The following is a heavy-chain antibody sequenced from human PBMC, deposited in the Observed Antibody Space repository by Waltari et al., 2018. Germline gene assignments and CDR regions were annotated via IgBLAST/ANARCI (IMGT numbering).Heavy chain of an antibody. Sequence: QVQLQESGPSLLKPSETLSLICTVSGGSISGFYWSLVRQPPGKGLDWIGHNYYTGSTSFNPSRRSRGTMSVDTSKNPFSLKLGSVTAADTAFYYCARGGGGDWEWFDPWGQGTLVTVSP. CDR2: NYYTGST. D-gene: IGHD2-21*02. J-gene: IGHJ5*02. CDR3: ARGGGGDWEWFDP. V-gene: IGHV4-59*01. CDR1: GGSISGFY.